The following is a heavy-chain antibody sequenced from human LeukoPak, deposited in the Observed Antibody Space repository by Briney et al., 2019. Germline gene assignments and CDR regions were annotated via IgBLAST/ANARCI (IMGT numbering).Heavy chain of an antibody. CDR2: ISGSAHKI. Sequence: PGGSLRLSCVASGLTFSNYAVSWVRQAPEKGLDWVSGISGSAHKIRYADSVKGRFTISRDNSENIVYLQMNNLRAEDTAVYYCAGRVTGYSSGYVYWGQGTLVTVSS. CDR1: GLTFSNYA. J-gene: IGHJ4*02. D-gene: IGHD5-18*01. V-gene: IGHV3-23*01. CDR3: AGRVTGYSSGYVY.